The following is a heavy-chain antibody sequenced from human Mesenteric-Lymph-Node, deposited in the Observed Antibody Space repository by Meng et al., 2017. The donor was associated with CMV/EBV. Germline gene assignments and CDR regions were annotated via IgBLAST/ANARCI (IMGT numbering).Heavy chain of an antibody. CDR3: ARVLDYYCSGSYSLYFVY. Sequence: SETLSLPCTVPGSSISSGYYWCCIRQPPGKGLEWLGCIYHSGSTYYNPSLKSRVTISVDTSKNQFSLKLSSLTAADTAVYYFARVLDYYCSGSYSLYFVYWGQGTLVTVSS. D-gene: IGHD3-10*01. J-gene: IGHJ4*02. CDR2: IYHSGST. V-gene: IGHV4-38-2*02. CDR1: GSSISSGYY.